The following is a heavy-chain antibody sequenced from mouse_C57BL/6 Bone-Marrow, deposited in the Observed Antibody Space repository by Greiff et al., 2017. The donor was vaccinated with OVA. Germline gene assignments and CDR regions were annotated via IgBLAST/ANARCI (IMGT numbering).Heavy chain of an antibody. Sequence: QVQLQQSGAELVRPGTSVKMSCKASGYTFTNYWIGWAKQRPGHGLEWIGDIYPGGGYTNYNEKFKGKATLTADKSSSTAYMQFSSLTSEDSAIYYCAREGHRRDMDYWGQGTSVTVSS. CDR3: AREGHRRDMDY. J-gene: IGHJ4*01. V-gene: IGHV1-63*01. D-gene: IGHD3-3*01. CDR2: IYPGGGYT. CDR1: GYTFTNYW.